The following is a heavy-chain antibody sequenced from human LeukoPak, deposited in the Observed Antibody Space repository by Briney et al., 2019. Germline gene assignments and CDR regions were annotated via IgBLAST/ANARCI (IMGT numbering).Heavy chain of an antibody. V-gene: IGHV4-4*07. CDR3: ARDRGCTNGVCLGDAFDI. Sequence: SSETLSLTCTVSAGSISSYYWSWIRQPAGKGLEWIGRIYTSGSTNYNPSLKSRVTMSVDTSKNQFSLKLSSVTAADTAVYYCARDRGCTNGVCLGDAFDIWGQGTMVTVSS. CDR2: IYTSGST. CDR1: AGSISSYY. D-gene: IGHD2-8*01. J-gene: IGHJ3*02.